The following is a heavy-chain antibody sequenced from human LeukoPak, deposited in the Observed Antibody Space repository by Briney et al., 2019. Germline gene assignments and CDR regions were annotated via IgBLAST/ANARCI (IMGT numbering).Heavy chain of an antibody. CDR1: GFTFSSYV. V-gene: IGHV3-30*04. Sequence: GGSLRLSCAASGFTFSSYVMHWVRQAPGKGLEWVTVISYDGSNKYYADSVKGRFTISRDNAKNSLYLQMNSLRAEDTALYYCAKDIGGYYYDSSGYSGGMDVWGQGTTVTVSS. D-gene: IGHD3-22*01. CDR3: AKDIGGYYYDSSGYSGGMDV. CDR2: ISYDGSNK. J-gene: IGHJ6*02.